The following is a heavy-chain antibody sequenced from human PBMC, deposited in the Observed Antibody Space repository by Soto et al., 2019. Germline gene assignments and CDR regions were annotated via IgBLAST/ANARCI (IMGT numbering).Heavy chain of an antibody. Sequence: ASVKVSCKASGYTFTSYAMHWVRQAPGQRLEWMGWINAGNGNTKYSQKFQGRVTITRDTSASTAYMELSSLRSEDTAVYYCARVYDYDFWSGTSDAFAIWGQGTMVIVSS. V-gene: IGHV1-3*01. CDR1: GYTFTSYA. J-gene: IGHJ3*02. CDR2: INAGNGNT. D-gene: IGHD3-3*01. CDR3: ARVYDYDFWSGTSDAFAI.